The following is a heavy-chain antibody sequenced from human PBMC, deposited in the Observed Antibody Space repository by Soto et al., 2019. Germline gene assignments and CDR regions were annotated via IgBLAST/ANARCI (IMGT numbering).Heavy chain of an antibody. D-gene: IGHD3-16*01. CDR1: GFSFSNYA. CDR2: ISRNGDST. Sequence: GGSLRLSCAASGFSFSNYAMTWVRQAPGKGLQWVSAISRNGDSTYYADSVKGRFTISRDNSKNALLVQMNSLRAEDTAVYYCAKGAFAGYYYYGMDVWGQGTTVTVSS. V-gene: IGHV3-23*01. J-gene: IGHJ6*02. CDR3: AKGAFAGYYYYGMDV.